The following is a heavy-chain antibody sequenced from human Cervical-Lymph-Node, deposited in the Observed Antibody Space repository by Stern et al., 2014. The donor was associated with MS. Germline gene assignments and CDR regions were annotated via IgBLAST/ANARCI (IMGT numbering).Heavy chain of an antibody. D-gene: IGHD4/OR15-4a*01. CDR2: ISYEGSVK. Sequence: VQLVESGGGVVQPGRSLRLSCVGSGFTFSNYGMHCVRQAPGKGLEWVTVISYEGSVKLYVDFVEGRFTILRDGSRNTLYLQTNSLRAEDTAVYYVAKERRPYGESYTDVDYWGQGTLVTVSS. V-gene: IGHV3-30*18. J-gene: IGHJ4*02. CDR3: AKERRPYGESYTDVDY. CDR1: GFTFSNYG.